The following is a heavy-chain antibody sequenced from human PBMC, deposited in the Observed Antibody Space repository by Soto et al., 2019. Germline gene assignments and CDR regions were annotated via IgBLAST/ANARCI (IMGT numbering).Heavy chain of an antibody. D-gene: IGHD2-2*01. CDR3: AREEPYQLQKNYYYGMDV. V-gene: IGHV4-30-4*01. Sequence: KPSETLSLTCTVSGGSISSGDYYWSWIRQPPGKGLEWIGYIYYSGSTYYNPSLKSRVTISVDTSKNQFSLKLSSVTAADTAVYYCAREEPYQLQKNYYYGMDVWGQGTTVTVSS. CDR1: GGSISSGDYY. CDR2: IYYSGST. J-gene: IGHJ6*02.